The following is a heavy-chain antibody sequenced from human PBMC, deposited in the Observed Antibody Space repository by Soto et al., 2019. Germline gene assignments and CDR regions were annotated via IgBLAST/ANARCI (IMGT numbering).Heavy chain of an antibody. CDR3: ARSPSWETTVTPYYFDY. CDR1: RYTFISYD. D-gene: IGHD4-4*01. J-gene: IGHJ4*02. V-gene: IGHV1-8*01. CDR2: MNPKSANT. Sequence: QVQLVQSGAEVKKPGASVKVSCKASRYTFISYDINWVRQATGQGLEWMGWMNPKSANTGYAQNFQGRVTMTRNTSISTADMERSSLRSEDTAVYYCARSPSWETTVTPYYFDYWGQGTLVTVSS.